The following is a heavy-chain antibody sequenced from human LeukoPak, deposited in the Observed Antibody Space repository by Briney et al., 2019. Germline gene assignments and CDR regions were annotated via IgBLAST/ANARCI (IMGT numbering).Heavy chain of an antibody. J-gene: IGHJ4*02. D-gene: IGHD6-13*01. V-gene: IGHV3-23*01. CDR3: ARAGDYSSSWYSLFDY. CDR2: NSGGGDNT. CDR1: GFTLSGYA. Sequence: GGSLRLSCAASGFTLSGYAMSWVRQPPGKGLEWVSGNSGGGDNTDYADSVKGRFTISRDNSKNTVYLQMNSLRAEDTAVYYCARAGDYSSSWYSLFDYWGQGTLVTVSS.